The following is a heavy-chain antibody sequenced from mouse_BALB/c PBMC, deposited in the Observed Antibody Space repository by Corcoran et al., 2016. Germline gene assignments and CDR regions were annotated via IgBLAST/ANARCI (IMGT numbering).Heavy chain of an antibody. CDR1: GFNIKDTY. V-gene: IGHV14-3*02. J-gene: IGHJ1*01. CDR2: IDPANGNT. CDR3: ARWGGYCDV. Sequence: VQLQQSGAGLVKPGASVKLYCTASGFNIKDTYMHWVKQRPEQGLEWIGRIDPANGNTKYDPKFQGKATITADTSSNTAYLQLSSLTSEDTAVYYCARWGGYCDVCGAGTTVTVSS.